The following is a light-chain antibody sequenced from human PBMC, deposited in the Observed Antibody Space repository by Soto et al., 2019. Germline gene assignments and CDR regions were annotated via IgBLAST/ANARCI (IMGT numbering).Light chain of an antibody. CDR2: DDN. Sequence: QSVMTQPPSVSAAPGQKVTISCSGSGSNIGGNSVSWYKQLPGTAPKLLIYDDNKRPSGIPDRFSGSKSGTSATLGITGFQTGDEADYYCGSWDSSLSAYVFGTGTKVTVL. CDR1: GSNIGGNS. J-gene: IGLJ1*01. V-gene: IGLV1-51*01. CDR3: GSWDSSLSAYV.